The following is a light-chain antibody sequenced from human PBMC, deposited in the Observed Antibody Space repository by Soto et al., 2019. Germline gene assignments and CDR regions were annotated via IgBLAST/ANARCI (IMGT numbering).Light chain of an antibody. CDR2: GAS. J-gene: IGKJ4*01. CDR3: QQRVNWLT. CDR1: RSVGTF. Sequence: EIVLTQSPGTLSLSPGERATLSCRASRSVGTFLAWYQQKPGQAPRLLIYGASSRATVIPDRFSGSGSGTDFTLTISSLEPEDFAVYYCQQRVNWLTFGGGTKVEL. V-gene: IGKV3-11*01.